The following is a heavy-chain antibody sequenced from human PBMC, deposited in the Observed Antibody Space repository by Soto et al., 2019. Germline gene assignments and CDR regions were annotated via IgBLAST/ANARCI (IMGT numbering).Heavy chain of an antibody. Sequence: GGSLRLSCAASGFTFSSYGMHWVRQAPGKGLEWVADIKQDGSNKYYADSVKGRFTISRDNAKNSLYLQMNSLRAEDTAVYYCASDPANYDSTRNDPNNWFDPWGQGTLVTVSS. CDR2: IKQDGSNK. D-gene: IGHD3-3*01. CDR1: GFTFSSYG. CDR3: ASDPANYDSTRNDPNNWFDP. V-gene: IGHV3-7*01. J-gene: IGHJ5*02.